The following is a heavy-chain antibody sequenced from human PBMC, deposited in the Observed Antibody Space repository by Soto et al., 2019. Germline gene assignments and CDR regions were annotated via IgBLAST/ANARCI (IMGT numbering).Heavy chain of an antibody. CDR3: AREGEYYYDSSGYRRPYYYYGMDV. D-gene: IGHD3-22*01. CDR1: GYTFTSYG. V-gene: IGHV1-18*01. J-gene: IGHJ6*02. Sequence: QVQLVQSGAEVKKPGASVKVSCKASGYTFTSYGISWVRQAPGQGLEWMGWISAYNGNTNYAQKLQGRVTMTTDTPTSTAYMELRSLRSDDTAVYYCAREGEYYYDSSGYRRPYYYYGMDVWGQGTTVTVSS. CDR2: ISAYNGNT.